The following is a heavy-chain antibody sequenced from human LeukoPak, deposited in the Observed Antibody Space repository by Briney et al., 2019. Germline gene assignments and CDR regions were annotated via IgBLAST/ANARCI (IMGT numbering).Heavy chain of an antibody. CDR2: IYSGGST. CDR1: GFTFDDYG. CDR3: ASGSGSYRTPYYYMDV. D-gene: IGHD3-10*01. Sequence: PGGSLRLSCAASGFTFDDYGMSWVRQAPGKGLEWVSVIYSGGSTYYADSVKGRFTISRDNSENTLYLQMNSLRGEDTAMYYCASGSGSYRTPYYYMDVWGTGTTVTVSS. V-gene: IGHV3-53*01. J-gene: IGHJ6*03.